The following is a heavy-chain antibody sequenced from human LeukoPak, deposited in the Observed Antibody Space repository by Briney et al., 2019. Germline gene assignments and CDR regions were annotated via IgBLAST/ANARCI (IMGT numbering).Heavy chain of an antibody. D-gene: IGHD5-18*01. Sequence: GGSLRLSCAASGFTFNNFEINWVRQAPGRGLEWISYISSSGGTVYYADSVEGRFTISRDNAKNSVFLRMHSLRAEDAAVYYCVRDAGGYSYGYEHWGQGTLVTVSS. J-gene: IGHJ4*02. CDR1: GFTFNNFE. CDR3: VRDAGGYSYGYEH. CDR2: ISSSGGTV. V-gene: IGHV3-48*03.